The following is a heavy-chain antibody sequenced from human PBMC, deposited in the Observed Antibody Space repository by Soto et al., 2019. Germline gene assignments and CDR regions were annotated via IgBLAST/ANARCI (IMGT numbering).Heavy chain of an antibody. CDR3: ARSLSTIGGRPDS. CDR1: GYTFTGYY. D-gene: IGHD6-6*01. J-gene: IGHJ4*02. CDR2: INPNSGDT. V-gene: IGHV1-2*02. Sequence: ASVKVSCKASGYTFTGYYMHWVRQAPGQGLEWMGWINPNSGDTKYAQKFQGRVAMTRDTSTRTAYMEVSRLTSDDTAVYYCARSLSTIGGRPDSWGQGTLVTVSS.